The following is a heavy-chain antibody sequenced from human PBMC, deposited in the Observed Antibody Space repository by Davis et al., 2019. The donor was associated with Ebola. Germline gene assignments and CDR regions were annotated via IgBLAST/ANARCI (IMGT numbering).Heavy chain of an antibody. D-gene: IGHD6-13*01. V-gene: IGHV1-46*01. J-gene: IGHJ6*02. Sequence: ASVKVSCKALGYTLSTYYMHWVRQAPGQGLEWMGFITPSDGATRYAQKFQGRVTMTRDTSTSTVYMELSSLRSDDTAVYYCARPPVEAAFYYYYYGLDVWGQGTTVTVSS. CDR1: GYTLSTYY. CDR3: ARPPVEAAFYYYYYGLDV. CDR2: ITPSDGAT.